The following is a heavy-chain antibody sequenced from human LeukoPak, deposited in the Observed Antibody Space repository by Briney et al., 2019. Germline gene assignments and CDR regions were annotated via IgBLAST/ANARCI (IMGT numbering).Heavy chain of an antibody. Sequence: SETLSLTCTVSGGSISSSSYYWGWIRQPPGKGLEWIGSIYYSGSTYYNPSLKSRVTISEDTSRNRFSLMLSSVTAADTAIYFCARQVSDYYYHYMDVWGEGTTVIVSS. V-gene: IGHV4-39*01. J-gene: IGHJ6*03. CDR1: GGSISSSSYY. CDR3: ARQVSDYYYHYMDV. CDR2: IYYSGST.